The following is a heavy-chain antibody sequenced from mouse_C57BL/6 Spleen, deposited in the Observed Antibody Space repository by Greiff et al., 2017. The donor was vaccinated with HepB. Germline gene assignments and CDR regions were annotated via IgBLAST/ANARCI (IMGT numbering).Heavy chain of an antibody. CDR1: GFTFSSYA. J-gene: IGHJ3*01. Sequence: EVKLMESGGGLVKPGGSLKLSCAASGFTFSSYAMSWVRQTPEKRLEWVATISDGGSYTYYPDNVKGRFTISRDNAKNNLYLQMSHLKSEDTAMYYCARGEGNFAWFAYWGQGTLVTVSA. V-gene: IGHV5-4*03. D-gene: IGHD2-1*01. CDR3: ARGEGNFAWFAY. CDR2: ISDGGSYT.